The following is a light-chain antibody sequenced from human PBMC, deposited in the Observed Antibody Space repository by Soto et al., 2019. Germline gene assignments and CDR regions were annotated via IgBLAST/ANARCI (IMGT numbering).Light chain of an antibody. CDR1: QSFNSIY. J-gene: IGKJ1*01. CDR3: HQYDSWT. Sequence: EIVFTRSPFTLSLSPVERATLSCRASQSFNSIYLAWYQQKPGQAPRLLIYGASSRATGIPDRFSGSGSGTDFTLTISRLEPEDFAVYYCHQYDSWTFGQGTKVDIK. CDR2: GAS. V-gene: IGKV3-20*01.